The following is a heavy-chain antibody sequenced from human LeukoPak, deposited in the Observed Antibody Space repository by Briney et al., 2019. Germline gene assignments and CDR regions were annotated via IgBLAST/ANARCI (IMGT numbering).Heavy chain of an antibody. V-gene: IGHV3-23*01. CDR3: AKVPGSGSYYEDKDYYYYMDV. CDR2: ISGSGGST. D-gene: IGHD1-26*01. CDR1: GFTFSSYA. Sequence: GGSLRLSCAASGFTFSSYAMSWVRQAPGKGLEWVSAISGSGGSTYYADSVKGRFTISRDNSKNTLYLQMNSLRAEDTAVYYCAKVPGSGSYYEDKDYYYYMDVWGKGTTVTVSS. J-gene: IGHJ6*03.